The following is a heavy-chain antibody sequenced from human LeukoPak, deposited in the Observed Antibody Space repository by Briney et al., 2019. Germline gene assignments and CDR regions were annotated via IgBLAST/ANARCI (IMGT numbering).Heavy chain of an antibody. J-gene: IGHJ4*02. CDR3: ARSRDGYNYGYFDY. Sequence: GGSLRLSCAASGFTFSSYAMSWVRQAPGKGLEWVSAISGSGGSTYYADSVKGRFTISRDNSKNTLYLQMNSLRAEDTAVYYCARSRDGYNYGYFDYWGQGTLVTVSS. CDR1: GFTFSSYA. V-gene: IGHV3-23*01. D-gene: IGHD5-24*01. CDR2: ISGSGGST.